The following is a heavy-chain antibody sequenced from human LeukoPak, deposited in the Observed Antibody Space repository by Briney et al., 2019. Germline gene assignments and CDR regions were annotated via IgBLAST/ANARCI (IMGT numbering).Heavy chain of an antibody. CDR2: IGAGGGST. V-gene: IGHV3-23*01. D-gene: IGHD2-2*02. Sequence: GGSLRLSCSASGFIFNNYAMSWVRQAPGKGLEWVSTIGAGGGSTYYAASVKGRFSISRDNSRNTLYLQVNTLRAEDTAVYYCAKAISDIVVVPAAIGPYYYYYGMDVWGQGTTVTVSS. CDR3: AKAISDIVVVPAAIGPYYYYYGMDV. CDR1: GFIFNNYA. J-gene: IGHJ6*02.